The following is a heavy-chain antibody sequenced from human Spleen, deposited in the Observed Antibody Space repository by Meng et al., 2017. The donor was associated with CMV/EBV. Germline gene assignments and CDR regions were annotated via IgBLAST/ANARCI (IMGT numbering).Heavy chain of an antibody. D-gene: IGHD6-19*01. CDR1: GGSISRRNW. CDR2: IYHSGST. Sequence: VSGGSISRRNWWSWVRQPPGKGLEWIGEIYHSGSTNYNPSLKSRVTISVDKSKNQFSLKLSSVTAADTAVYYCARVYSSSGWPYFDLWGRGTLVTVSS. V-gene: IGHV4-4*02. J-gene: IGHJ2*01. CDR3: ARVYSSSGWPYFDL.